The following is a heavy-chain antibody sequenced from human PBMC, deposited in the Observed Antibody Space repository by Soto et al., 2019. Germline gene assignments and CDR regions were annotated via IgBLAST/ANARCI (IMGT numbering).Heavy chain of an antibody. J-gene: IGHJ6*02. Sequence: ASVKVSCKASGYTFTSYDINWVRQATGQGLEWMGWMNPNSGNTGYAQKFQGRVTMTRNTSISTAYMELSSLRSEDTAVYYCARGRSTSSSWYLSAYYYCYGMDVWGQGTTVTVSS. V-gene: IGHV1-8*01. CDR2: MNPNSGNT. D-gene: IGHD6-13*01. CDR3: ARGRSTSSSWYLSAYYYCYGMDV. CDR1: GYTFTSYD.